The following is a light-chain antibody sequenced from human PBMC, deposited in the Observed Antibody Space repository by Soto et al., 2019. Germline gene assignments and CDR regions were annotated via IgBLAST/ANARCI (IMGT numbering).Light chain of an antibody. Sequence: DIQMTPSPSSLSASVGDRVTITCQASQDISNYLNWYQQKPGKAPKLLIYDASNLETGVPSRFSGSGSGTDFTFTISSLQPEDIATYYCQQYDNRPLTFGGGTKVDIK. V-gene: IGKV1-33*01. CDR1: QDISNY. CDR2: DAS. CDR3: QQYDNRPLT. J-gene: IGKJ4*01.